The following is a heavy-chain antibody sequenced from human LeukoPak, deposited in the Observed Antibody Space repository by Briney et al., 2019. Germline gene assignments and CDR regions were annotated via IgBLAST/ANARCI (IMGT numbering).Heavy chain of an antibody. CDR1: GYTFTGYY. D-gene: IGHD1-26*01. J-gene: IGHJ4*02. Sequence: APVKVSCKASGYTFTGYYMHWVRQAPGQGLEWMGWINPNSGGTNYAQKFQGRVTMTRDTSISTAYMELSRLRSDDTAVYYCARGSIVGATTLDYWGQGTLVTVSS. V-gene: IGHV1-2*02. CDR3: ARGSIVGATTLDY. CDR2: INPNSGGT.